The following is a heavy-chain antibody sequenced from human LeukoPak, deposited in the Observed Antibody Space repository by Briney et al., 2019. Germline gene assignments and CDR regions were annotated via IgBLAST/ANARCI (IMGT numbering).Heavy chain of an antibody. CDR2: IYYSGST. Sequence: SETLSLTCTVSSGSISSYYWSWIRQPPGKGLEWIGYIYYSGSTNYNPSLKSRVTISVDTSKNQFSLKLSSVTAADTAVYYCAREGRDGYNSDYWGQGTLVTVSS. V-gene: IGHV4-59*01. CDR3: AREGRDGYNSDY. CDR1: SGSISSYY. D-gene: IGHD5-24*01. J-gene: IGHJ4*02.